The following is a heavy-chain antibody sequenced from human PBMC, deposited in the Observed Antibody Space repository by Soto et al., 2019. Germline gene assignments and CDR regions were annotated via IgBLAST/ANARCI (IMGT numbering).Heavy chain of an antibody. D-gene: IGHD2-2*01. V-gene: IGHV3-30*03. CDR2: ISYDGSNK. CDR1: GFTFSSYG. Sequence: GVSLRLSCAASGFTFSSYGMHWVRQAPGKGLEWVAVISYDGSNKYYADSVKGRFTISRDNSKNTLYLQMNSLRAEDTAVYYCARELTRRSTPTRSRATNMDVWGQGTTVTIS. J-gene: IGHJ6*02. CDR3: ARELTRRSTPTRSRATNMDV.